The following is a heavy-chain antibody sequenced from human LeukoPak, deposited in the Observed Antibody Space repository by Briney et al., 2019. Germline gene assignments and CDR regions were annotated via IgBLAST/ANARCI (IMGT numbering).Heavy chain of an antibody. J-gene: IGHJ4*02. D-gene: IGHD3-10*01. V-gene: IGHV4-34*01. CDR3: ASRGGSGTFDY. CDR1: GGSFSGYY. CDR2: INHSGST. Sequence: SETLSLTCAVYGGSFSGYYWSWIRQPPGKGLEWIGEINHSGSTNYNPSLKSRVTISVDKSKNQFSLKLSSVTAADTAVYYCASRGGSGTFDYWGQGTLVTVSS.